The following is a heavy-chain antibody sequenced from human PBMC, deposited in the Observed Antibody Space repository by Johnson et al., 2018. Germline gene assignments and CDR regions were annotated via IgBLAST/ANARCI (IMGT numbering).Heavy chain of an antibody. J-gene: IGHJ6*03. CDR1: GGSISSYY. CDR3: ARASVYYYYMDV. D-gene: IGHD6-6*01. Sequence: QVQLQESGPGLVKPSETLSLTCTVSGGSISSYYWSWIRQPPGKGLEWIGYIYYSGSTNYNPSLKSRVTISVDTSKNQFSLKLSSVTAADTAVYYCARASVYYYYMDVWGKGTTGTVSS. CDR2: IYYSGST. V-gene: IGHV4-59*01.